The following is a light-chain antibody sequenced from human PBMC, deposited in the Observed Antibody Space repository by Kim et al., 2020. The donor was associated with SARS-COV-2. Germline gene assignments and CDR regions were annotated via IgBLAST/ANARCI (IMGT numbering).Light chain of an antibody. CDR3: QVWDSSTYV. Sequence: SLALGQTAKITCAGNNIGSKNVHWYQQKPGRAPVVVIYRDTDRPSGIPERFSGSNSGNTATLTISRAQAGDEADYYCQVWDSSTYVFGTGTKVTVL. CDR2: RDT. CDR1: NIGSKN. V-gene: IGLV3-9*01. J-gene: IGLJ1*01.